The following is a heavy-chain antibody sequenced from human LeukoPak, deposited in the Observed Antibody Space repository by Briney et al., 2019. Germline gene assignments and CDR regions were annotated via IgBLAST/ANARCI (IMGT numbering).Heavy chain of an antibody. D-gene: IGHD3-16*01. V-gene: IGHV4-30-2*03. J-gene: IGHJ4*02. Sequence: PSQTLSLTCAVSGGSISSGGYSWSWIRQPPGKGLEWIGHIYYTGTTKYNPSLKSRAAIIIDTSKNEFSLRLSSVTASDTAMYFCARQIYWGSEYFDFWGQGTLVTVSS. CDR2: IYYTGTT. CDR1: GGSISSGGYS. CDR3: ARQIYWGSEYFDF.